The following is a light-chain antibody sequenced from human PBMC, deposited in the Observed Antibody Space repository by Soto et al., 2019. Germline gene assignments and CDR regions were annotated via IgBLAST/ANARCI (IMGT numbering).Light chain of an antibody. V-gene: IGLV2-23*01. CDR1: SSDVGGYNL. J-gene: IGLJ3*02. Sequence: QSVLTQPASVSGSPGQSITIYCTGTSSDVGGYNLVSWYQHHPGKAPKVMIYEDSERPSGVSNRFSGSKSGNTASLTISGIQAEDEADYYCCSYAGPYTWVFGGGTKLTVL. CDR2: EDS. CDR3: CSYAGPYTWV.